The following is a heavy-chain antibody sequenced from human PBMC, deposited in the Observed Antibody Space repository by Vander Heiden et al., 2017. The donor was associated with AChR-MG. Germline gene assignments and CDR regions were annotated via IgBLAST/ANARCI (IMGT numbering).Heavy chain of an antibody. CDR1: GGSISSYY. CDR2: IYYSGST. CDR3: ARDGLGYYDSSGYYREYFQH. V-gene: IGHV4-59*01. J-gene: IGHJ1*01. D-gene: IGHD3-22*01. Sequence: QVQLQESGPGLVKPSETLSLTCTVSGGSISSYYWSWLRQPPWKGLEWIGDIYYSGSTNYNPSLKSRVTISVDTSKNQFSLKRSSVTAADTAVYYCARDGLGYYDSSGYYREYFQHWGQGTLVTVSS.